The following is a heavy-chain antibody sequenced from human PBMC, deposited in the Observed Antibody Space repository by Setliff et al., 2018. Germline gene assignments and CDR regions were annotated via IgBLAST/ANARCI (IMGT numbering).Heavy chain of an antibody. CDR2: IYTSWST. J-gene: IGHJ6*03. CDR3: ARMSGFQYMDV. D-gene: IGHD3-3*01. CDR1: GDSISSRRSY. V-gene: IGHV4-61*09. Sequence: SETLSLTCTVSGDSISSRRSYWGWFRQPAGKGLEWIGQIYTSWSTNYNPSLKSRVTISLDTSKNQFSLKLSSVTAADTAVYYCARMSGFQYMDVWGKGTTVTVSS.